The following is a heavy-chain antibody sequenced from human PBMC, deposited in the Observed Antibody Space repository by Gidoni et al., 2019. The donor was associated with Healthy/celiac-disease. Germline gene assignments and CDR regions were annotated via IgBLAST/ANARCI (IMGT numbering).Heavy chain of an antibody. CDR1: GYSFTSYW. D-gene: IGHD4-17*01. CDR3: ASPRMTTVVANYYYGMDV. J-gene: IGHJ6*02. Sequence: EVQLVQSGAEVKKPGESLRISCKGSGYSFTSYWISWVRQMPGKGLEWMGRIDPSDSYTNYSPSFQGHVTISADKSISTAYLQWSSLKASDTAMYYCASPRMTTVVANYYYGMDVWGQGTTVTVSS. V-gene: IGHV5-10-1*03. CDR2: IDPSDSYT.